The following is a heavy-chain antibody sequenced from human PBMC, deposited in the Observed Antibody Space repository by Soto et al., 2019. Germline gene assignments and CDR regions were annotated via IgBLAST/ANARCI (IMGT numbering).Heavy chain of an antibody. D-gene: IGHD4-17*01. CDR3: ARDRDYGVYEGEWEDD. Sequence: QVQLVQSGAEVKKPGSSVKVSCKASGGTFSSYAISWVRQAPGQGLEWMGGFIPIFGTANYAQKFQGRVTITADESTSTAYVELSSLRSEDTAVYYCARDRDYGVYEGEWEDDWGQGTMVTVAS. CDR1: GGTFSSYA. V-gene: IGHV1-69*01. J-gene: IGHJ4*02. CDR2: FIPIFGTA.